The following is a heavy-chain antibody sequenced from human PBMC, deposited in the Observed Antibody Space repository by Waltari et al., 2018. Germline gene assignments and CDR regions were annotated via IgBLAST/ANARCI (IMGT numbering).Heavy chain of an antibody. CDR2: INSGGSST. J-gene: IGHJ4*02. D-gene: IGHD5-12*01. CDR3: ARGADGYGNFDY. V-gene: IGHV3-74*01. Sequence: EVQLVESGGGLVQPGGSLKLSCAAPGFTPSGYWMHWVRQAPGKGLVLVSPINSGGSSTYYPDSVKGRFTISRDNAKNTLYLQMNSLRAEDTAVYYCARGADGYGNFDYWGQGTLVTVSS. CDR1: GFTPSGYW.